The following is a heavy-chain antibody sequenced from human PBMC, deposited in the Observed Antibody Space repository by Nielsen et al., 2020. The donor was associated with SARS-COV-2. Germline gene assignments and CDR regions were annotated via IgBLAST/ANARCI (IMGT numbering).Heavy chain of an antibody. CDR2: INPYSGGT. V-gene: IGHV1-2*06. Sequence: SVKVSSKASGYTFTDYYIHWVRQAPGQGLEWMGRINPYSGGTNYAQKFQGTVTMTRDASISTVYMELTSDDTAVYYCARARATIFGLVMSYGMDVWGQGTTVAVSS. D-gene: IGHD3/OR15-3a*01. CDR1: GYTFTDYY. CDR3: ARARATIFGLVMSYGMDV. J-gene: IGHJ6*02.